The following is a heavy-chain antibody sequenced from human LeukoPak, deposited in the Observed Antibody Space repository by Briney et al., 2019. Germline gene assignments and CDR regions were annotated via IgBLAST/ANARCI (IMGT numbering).Heavy chain of an antibody. CDR2: IYYSGST. V-gene: IGHV4-61*01. Sequence: SETLSLTCTVSGGSVSSGSYYWSWIRQPPGKGLEWIGYIYYSGSTNYNPSLKSRVTISVDTSKNQFSLKLSSVTAADTAVYYCARDGGGYSGYEENAFDIWGQGTMVTVSS. J-gene: IGHJ3*02. CDR1: GGSVSSGSYY. D-gene: IGHD5-12*01. CDR3: ARDGGGYSGYEENAFDI.